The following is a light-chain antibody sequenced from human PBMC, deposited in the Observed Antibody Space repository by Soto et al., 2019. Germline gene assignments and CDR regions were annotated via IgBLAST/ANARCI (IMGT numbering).Light chain of an antibody. Sequence: QTVVTQEPSLTVSPGGTVTLTCDSNPGPVTYNHYCYWLQKKPGQAPTTLIYDTSNKHSWTPARFSGSLLGGKAALTLSGAQPEDEAEYYCLLSYSGSSVFGGGTQLTVL. CDR3: LLSYSGSSV. CDR2: DTS. CDR1: PGPVTYNHY. V-gene: IGLV7-46*01. J-gene: IGLJ7*01.